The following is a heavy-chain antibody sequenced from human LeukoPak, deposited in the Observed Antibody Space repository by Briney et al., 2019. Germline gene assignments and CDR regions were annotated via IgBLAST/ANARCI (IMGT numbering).Heavy chain of an antibody. CDR1: GGTFSSYA. CDR2: IIPIFGTA. CDR3: ARVGEYYGSGSWSALDYYYMDV. V-gene: IGHV1-69*13. J-gene: IGHJ6*03. Sequence: SVEVSCKASGGTFSSYAISWVRQAPGQGLEWMGGIIPIFGTANYAQKFQGRVTITADESTSTAYMELSSLRSEDTAVYYCARVGEYYGSGSWSALDYYYMDVWGKGTTVTISS. D-gene: IGHD3-10*01.